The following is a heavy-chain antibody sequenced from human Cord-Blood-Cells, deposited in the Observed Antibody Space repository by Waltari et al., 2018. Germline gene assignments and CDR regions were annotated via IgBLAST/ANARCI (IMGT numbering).Heavy chain of an antibody. CDR2: INHSGST. CDR3: ARGDDFRWFDP. D-gene: IGHD3-3*01. J-gene: IGHJ5*02. Sequence: QVQLQQRRAGPFKPSGALSLTCAVHGGPFSGSYCTWIRQPPGKGLEWIGEINHSGSTNYNPSLKSRVTISVDTSKNQFSLKLSSVTAADTAVYYCARGDDFRWFDPWGQGTLVTVSS. CDR1: GGPFSGSY. V-gene: IGHV4-34*01.